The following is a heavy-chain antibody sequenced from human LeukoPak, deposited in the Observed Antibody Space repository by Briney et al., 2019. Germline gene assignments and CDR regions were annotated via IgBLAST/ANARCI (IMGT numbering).Heavy chain of an antibody. J-gene: IGHJ4*02. Sequence: GGSLRLSCAASGFTFSSYAVSWVRQAPGKGLEWVSVISGSGGSKYYADSVKGRFTVSRDNSKNTLHLQMNSLRAEDTAVYYCAKNGHDFGDSKIDYWAREPWSPSPQ. CDR1: GFTFSSYA. V-gene: IGHV3-23*01. D-gene: IGHD4-17*01. CDR2: ISGSGGSK. CDR3: AKNGHDFGDSKIDY.